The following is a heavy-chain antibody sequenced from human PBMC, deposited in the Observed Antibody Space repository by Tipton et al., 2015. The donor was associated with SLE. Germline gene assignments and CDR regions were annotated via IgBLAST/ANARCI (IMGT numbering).Heavy chain of an antibody. Sequence: TLSLTCAVYGGSFSGYYWSWIRQPPGKGLEWIGEINHSGSTNYNPSLKSRVTISVDTSKNQFSLKLSSVTAADTAVYYCARGGGFIGDAFDIWGQGTMVTVSS. CDR3: ARGGGFIGDAFDI. CDR2: INHSGST. CDR1: GGSFSGYY. V-gene: IGHV4-34*01. D-gene: IGHD1-26*01. J-gene: IGHJ3*02.